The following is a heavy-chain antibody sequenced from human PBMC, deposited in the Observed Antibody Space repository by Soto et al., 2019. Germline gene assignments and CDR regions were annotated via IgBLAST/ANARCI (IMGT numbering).Heavy chain of an antibody. CDR2: IAYDGSNR. CDR3: ARELQAGTDSVKGFAP. CDR1: GFSISRSA. Sequence: QVQLVESGGGVVQPGRSLRLSCAASGFSISRSAMHWVRQAPGKGLEWVAVIAYDGSNRWYADSAKGRFTISRDDSKNTVYLQMSSLRGEDTALYYCARELQAGTDSVKGFAPWGQGTRVTVSS. V-gene: IGHV3-30*04. J-gene: IGHJ5*02. D-gene: IGHD2-15*01.